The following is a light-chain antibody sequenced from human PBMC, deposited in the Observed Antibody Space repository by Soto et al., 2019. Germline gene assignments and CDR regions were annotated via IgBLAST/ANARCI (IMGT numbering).Light chain of an antibody. J-gene: IGLJ1*01. Sequence: QSALTQPASVSGSPGQSITISCTGTSSDVGGYNYVSWYQQHPGKAPKLMIYDVSTRPSGVSNRFSGSKSGNTASLTISGLQAQDEADYYCSSYTSSSTLEGYVFGTGTKVTVL. CDR3: SSYTSSSTLEGYV. V-gene: IGLV2-14*01. CDR1: SSDVGGYNY. CDR2: DVS.